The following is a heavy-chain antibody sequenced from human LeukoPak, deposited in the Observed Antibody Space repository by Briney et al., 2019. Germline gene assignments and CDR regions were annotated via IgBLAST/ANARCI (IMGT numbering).Heavy chain of an antibody. CDR1: GYSFHTYW. V-gene: IGHV5-51*01. CDR3: ARRGFTVTSDFDY. Sequence: GESLKISCQASGYSFHTYWIGWGRQMPGKGLEWMGIINPGDSDPRYSPSFQGRATISADRSISTAYLQWSSLKASDTAMYYCARRGFTVTSDFDYWGQGTLVTVS. CDR2: INPGDSDP. D-gene: IGHD4-17*01. J-gene: IGHJ4*02.